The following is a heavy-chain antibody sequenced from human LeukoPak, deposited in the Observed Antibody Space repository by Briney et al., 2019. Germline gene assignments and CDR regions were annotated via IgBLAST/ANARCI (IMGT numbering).Heavy chain of an antibody. Sequence: SETLSLTCTVSGGSIRSYYWSWIRQPPGKGLEWIGYIYYSGNTNYNPSLKSRATISVDTSKNQFSLKLSSVTAADTAVYYCARSPIAVAGEIDYWGQGTLVTVSS. CDR3: ARSPIAVAGEIDY. CDR2: IYYSGNT. D-gene: IGHD6-19*01. CDR1: GGSIRSYY. J-gene: IGHJ4*02. V-gene: IGHV4-59*01.